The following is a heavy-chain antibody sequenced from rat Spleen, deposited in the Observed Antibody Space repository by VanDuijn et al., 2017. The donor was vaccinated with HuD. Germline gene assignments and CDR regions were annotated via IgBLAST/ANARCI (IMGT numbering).Heavy chain of an antibody. CDR1: GFSLTSYN. CDR3: ARDENGYVNLWFAY. J-gene: IGHJ3*01. V-gene: IGHV2-41*01. D-gene: IGHD2-3*01. CDR2: IWNIGGT. Sequence: QVQLKESGPGLVQPSQTLSLTCTVAGFSLTSYNVHWIRQSPGKGLEWMGVIWNIGGTRYNPAHKPRLSISKDTSKSQVFLKMNSLQTEDTATYYCARDENGYVNLWFAYWGQGTLVTVSS.